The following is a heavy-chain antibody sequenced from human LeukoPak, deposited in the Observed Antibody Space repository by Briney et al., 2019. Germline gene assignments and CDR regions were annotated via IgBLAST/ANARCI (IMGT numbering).Heavy chain of an antibody. Sequence: PGRSLRLSCAASGFTFSSYAMHWVRQAPGKGLEWVAVISYDGSNKYYADSVKGRFTISRDNSKNTLYLQMNSLRAEDTAVYYCARVRDGYKPPKLSSYYYMDVWGKGTTVTISS. CDR2: ISYDGSNK. V-gene: IGHV3-30*04. CDR1: GFTFSSYA. CDR3: ARVRDGYKPPKLSSYYYMDV. D-gene: IGHD5-24*01. J-gene: IGHJ6*03.